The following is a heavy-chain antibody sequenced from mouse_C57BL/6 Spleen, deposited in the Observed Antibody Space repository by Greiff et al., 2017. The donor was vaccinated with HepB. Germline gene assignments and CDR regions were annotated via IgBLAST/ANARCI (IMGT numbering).Heavy chain of an antibody. V-gene: IGHV5-17*01. CDR1: GFTFSDYG. J-gene: IGHJ3*01. Sequence: EVQRVESGGGLVKPGGSLKLSCAASGFTFSDYGMHWVRQAPEKGLEWVAYISSGSSTIYYADTVKGRFTISRDNAKNTLFLQMTSLRSEDTAMYYCARGPTGIGAYWGQGTLVTVSA. CDR3: ARGPTGIGAY. CDR2: ISSGSSTI. D-gene: IGHD4-1*01.